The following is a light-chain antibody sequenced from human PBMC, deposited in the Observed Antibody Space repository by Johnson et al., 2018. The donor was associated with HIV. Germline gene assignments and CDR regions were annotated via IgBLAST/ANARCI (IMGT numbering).Light chain of an antibody. CDR1: SSNVGSSF. Sequence: QSVLTQPPSVSAAPGQTVTISCSGSSSNVGSSFVSWYRQVPGTAPKLLIYENNKRPSGITDRFSASKSGTSATLDITGLQPGDEADYYCGAWDSGLTAHFVFVTGTKITVL. CDR2: ENN. J-gene: IGLJ1*01. CDR3: GAWDSGLTAHFV. V-gene: IGLV1-51*02.